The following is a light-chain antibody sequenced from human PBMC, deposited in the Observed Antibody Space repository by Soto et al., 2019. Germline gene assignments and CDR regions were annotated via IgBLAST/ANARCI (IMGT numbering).Light chain of an antibody. J-gene: IGKJ1*01. V-gene: IGKV3-15*01. Sequence: EIVMTPSPATLSVSPGERATLSCRASQSVSSNLAWYQQKPGQAPRLLIYGASTRATGIPARFSGSGSGTEFTRTISSLQSEDFAVYYCQQYNNWPQTFGQGTKVDIK. CDR1: QSVSSN. CDR3: QQYNNWPQT. CDR2: GAS.